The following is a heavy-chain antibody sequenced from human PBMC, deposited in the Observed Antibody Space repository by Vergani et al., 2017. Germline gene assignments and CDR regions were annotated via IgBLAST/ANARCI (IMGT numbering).Heavy chain of an antibody. J-gene: IGHJ5*02. CDR2: IYYSGST. D-gene: IGHD3-9*01. V-gene: IGHV4-59*01. CDR1: GGSISSYY. Sequence: QVQLQESGPGLVKPSETLSLTCTVSGGSISSYYWSWIRQPPGKGLEWIGYIYYSGSTNYNPSLKSRVTISVDTSKNQFSRKLSSVTAADTAVYYCARGHYDILTGYYPHNWFDPWGQGTLVTVSS. CDR3: ARGHYDILTGYYPHNWFDP.